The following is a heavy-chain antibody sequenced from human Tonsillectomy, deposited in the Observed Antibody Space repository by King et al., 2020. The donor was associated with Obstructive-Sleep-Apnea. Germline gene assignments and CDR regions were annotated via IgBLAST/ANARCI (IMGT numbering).Heavy chain of an antibody. Sequence: EVQLVESGGGLVQPGGSLRLSCAASGLTFSNYWMSWVRQAPGKGLEWVANIKQDGSEKNYVDSVKGRFTVSRDNAKNSLYLQMNSLRADDTAVYYCARDWAYSYGTDWGQGTLVTVSS. V-gene: IGHV3-7*01. CDR1: GLTFSNYW. D-gene: IGHD5-18*01. CDR3: ARDWAYSYGTD. J-gene: IGHJ4*02. CDR2: IKQDGSEK.